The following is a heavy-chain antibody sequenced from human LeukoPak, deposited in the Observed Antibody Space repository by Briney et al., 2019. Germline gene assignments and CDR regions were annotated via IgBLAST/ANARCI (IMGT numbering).Heavy chain of an antibody. Sequence: PGRSLRLSCATSGFSFSSYAFYWIRQAPGKGLEWLTLISYDGNDKYYADSVKGRFSISRDNSKSMVFPRMNSLRPEDTAVYFCAVLATLHIAVRPGDEYMDVWGKGTTVTVSS. J-gene: IGHJ6*03. CDR3: AVLATLHIAVRPGDEYMDV. CDR2: ISYDGNDK. D-gene: IGHD3-10*01. CDR1: GFSFSSYA. V-gene: IGHV3-30*04.